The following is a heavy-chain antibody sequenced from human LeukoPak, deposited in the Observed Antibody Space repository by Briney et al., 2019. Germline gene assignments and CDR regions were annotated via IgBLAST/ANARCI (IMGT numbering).Heavy chain of an antibody. CDR2: ISSGSSTI. J-gene: IGHJ4*02. V-gene: IGHV3-48*01. D-gene: IGHD6-19*01. CDR3: ARDVEQWLVRVYYFDY. Sequence: GGPLTLSCATSGLPLYSYSMNGPPRATGKAGEGVSYISSGSSTIYYADSVKGRFTISRDNAKNSLYLQMNSLRAEDTAVYYCARDVEQWLVRVYYFDYWGQGTLVTVSS. CDR1: GLPLYSYS.